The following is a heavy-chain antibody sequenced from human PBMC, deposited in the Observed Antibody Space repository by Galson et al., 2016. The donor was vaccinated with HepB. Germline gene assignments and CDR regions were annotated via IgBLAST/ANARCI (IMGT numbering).Heavy chain of an antibody. Sequence: LRLSCAASGLSFSDHGMHWVRQAPGKGLEWVAVISSDGSYKYYADSVKGRFTISRHNYKNTLYLQMNSLRADDTAVYFCAKDFRRISSTWSGGVEHWGQGTQVTVSS. D-gene: IGHD6-13*01. CDR2: ISSDGSYK. J-gene: IGHJ4*02. V-gene: IGHV3-30*18. CDR3: AKDFRRISSTWSGGVEH. CDR1: GLSFSDHG.